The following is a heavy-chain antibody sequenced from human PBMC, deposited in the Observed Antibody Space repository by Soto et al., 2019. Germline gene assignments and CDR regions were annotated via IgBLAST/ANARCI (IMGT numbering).Heavy chain of an antibody. J-gene: IGHJ4*02. V-gene: IGHV3-23*01. D-gene: IGHD4-17*01. CDR1: GFTFSTYA. Sequence: PXXSLRLSCAVSGFTFSTYAIRWVPPAPGEGLEWVSAISARGRSTYYADSVKGRLTISRHNIKNTLYLQMNSLRAEDTAVYYCARVYGDYGGFFEYWGQGTKVTVSS. CDR2: ISARGRST. CDR3: ARVYGDYGGFFEY.